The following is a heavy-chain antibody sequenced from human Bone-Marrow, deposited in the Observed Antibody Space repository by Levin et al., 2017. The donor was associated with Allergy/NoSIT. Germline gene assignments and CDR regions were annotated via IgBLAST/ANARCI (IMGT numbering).Heavy chain of an antibody. Sequence: PGESLKISCQASGYTFTDYYIHWIRQAPGQGLEWMGRINPDGGGTKLSQKFEDRVTLTRDTSIRTVNMELSSLRSDDTAVYFCARDLVGVDAFDFWGQGTMVIVSS. D-gene: IGHD1-26*01. J-gene: IGHJ3*01. CDR3: ARDLVGVDAFDF. V-gene: IGHV1-2*02. CDR2: INPDGGGT. CDR1: GYTFTDYY.